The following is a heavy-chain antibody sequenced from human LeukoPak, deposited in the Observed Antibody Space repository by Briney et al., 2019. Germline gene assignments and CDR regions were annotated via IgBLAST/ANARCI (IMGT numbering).Heavy chain of an antibody. D-gene: IGHD3-22*01. CDR3: ARDYYDSSGYLRDY. CDR1: GYTFTSYG. J-gene: IGHJ4*02. V-gene: IGHV1-18*01. CDR2: ISAYNGNT. Sequence: ASVKVSCKASGYTFTSYGISWVRQAPGQGLEWMGWISAYNGNTNYAQKLQGKITMTTDTSTSTAYMDLRSLRSDDTAVYYCARDYYDSSGYLRDYWGQETLVTVSS.